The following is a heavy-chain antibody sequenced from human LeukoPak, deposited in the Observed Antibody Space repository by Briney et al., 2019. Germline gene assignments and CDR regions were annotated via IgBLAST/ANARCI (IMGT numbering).Heavy chain of an antibody. J-gene: IGHJ4*02. D-gene: IGHD1-26*01. CDR3: TRGDGSGSY. CDR1: GFTFGDYA. CDR2: IRSKTSGGTT. V-gene: IGHV3-49*04. Sequence: GRSLRLSCTASGFTFGDYAMRWVRRAPGKGLDWIGFIRSKTSGGTTEYAASVKGRFTILRDDSKSIAYLQINSLKTEDTAVYYCTRGDGSGSYWGQGTLVTVSS.